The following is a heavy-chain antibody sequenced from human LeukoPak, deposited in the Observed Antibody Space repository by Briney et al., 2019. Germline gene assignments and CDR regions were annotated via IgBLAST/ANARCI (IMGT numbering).Heavy chain of an antibody. J-gene: IGHJ6*02. CDR3: ARGAAAGRYYYGMDV. CDR2: ISAYNGNT. V-gene: IGHV1-18*01. D-gene: IGHD6-13*01. Sequence: GASVKVSCKASGYTFTSYGISWVRQAPGQGLEWMGWISAYNGNTNYAQKYQGRVTMTTDTSTSTAYMELRSLRSDDTAVYYCARGAAAGRYYYGMDVWGQGTTVSVSS. CDR1: GYTFTSYG.